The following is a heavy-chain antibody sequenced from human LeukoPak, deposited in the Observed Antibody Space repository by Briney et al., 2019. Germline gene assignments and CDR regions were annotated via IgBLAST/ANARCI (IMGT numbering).Heavy chain of an antibody. CDR1: GYTFTGYY. Sequence: ASVKVSCKASGYTFTGYYMHWVRQAPGQGLEWMGIINPSGGSTSYAQKFQGRVTMTRDTSTSTVYMELSSLRSEDTAMYYCARRMTTTVTTPLDTFDIWGQGTMVTVSP. J-gene: IGHJ3*02. D-gene: IGHD4-17*01. V-gene: IGHV1-46*01. CDR2: INPSGGST. CDR3: ARRMTTTVTTPLDTFDI.